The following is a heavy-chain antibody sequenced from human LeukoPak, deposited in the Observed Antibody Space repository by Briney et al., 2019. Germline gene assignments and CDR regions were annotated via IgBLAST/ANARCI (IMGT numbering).Heavy chain of an antibody. Sequence: GGSLRLSCAASGFTVSSNHMSWVRQAPGKGLEWVSVIYSGGSTYYADSVKGRFTISRDNSKNTLYLQMNSLRAEDTAVYYCARSETEWELGYYFDYWGQGTLVTVSS. CDR2: IYSGGST. J-gene: IGHJ4*02. CDR1: GFTVSSNH. CDR3: ARSETEWELGYYFDY. V-gene: IGHV3-53*01. D-gene: IGHD1-26*01.